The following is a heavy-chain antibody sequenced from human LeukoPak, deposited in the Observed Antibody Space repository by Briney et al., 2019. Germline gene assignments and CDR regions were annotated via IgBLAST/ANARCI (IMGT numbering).Heavy chain of an antibody. Sequence: ASVKVSCKASGYTFTSYGISWVRQAPGQGPEWMGWISAYNGNTNYAQKLQGRVTMTTDTSTSTAYMELRSLRSDDTAVYYCASPGSGGPRGYYYGMDVWGQGTTVTVSS. V-gene: IGHV1-18*01. CDR2: ISAYNGNT. CDR1: GYTFTSYG. CDR3: ASPGSGGPRGYYYGMDV. D-gene: IGHD3-10*01. J-gene: IGHJ6*02.